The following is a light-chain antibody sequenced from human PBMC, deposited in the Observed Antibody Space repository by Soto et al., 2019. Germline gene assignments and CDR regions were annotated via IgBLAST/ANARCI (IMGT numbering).Light chain of an antibody. CDR2: DDN. V-gene: IGLV1-51*01. CDR1: SANIGNNA. CDR3: GSWDSSLSAYV. Sequence: QSVLTQPPSASGTPGQRVTISCSGSSANIGNNAVNWYQQLPGTAPKLLIYDDNKRPSGIPDRFSGSKSGTSATLGITGFQTGDEADYYCGSWDSSLSAYVFGTGTKVTVL. J-gene: IGLJ1*01.